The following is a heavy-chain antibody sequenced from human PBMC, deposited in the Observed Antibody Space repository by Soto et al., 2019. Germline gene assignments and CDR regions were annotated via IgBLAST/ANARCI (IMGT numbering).Heavy chain of an antibody. J-gene: IGHJ6*02. CDR3: TREKTSYGMDV. V-gene: IGHV1-8*01. CDR1: GYTFTSYD. CDR2: MNPNSGNT. Sequence: QVQLVQSGAEVKKPGASVKVSCKASGYTFTSYDINCVRQATGQGLEWMGWMNPNSGNTCYAQKFQGRVTMTRNTSISTASMELSRLRSEDTAVYYCTREKTSYGMDVWGQGTTVTVSS.